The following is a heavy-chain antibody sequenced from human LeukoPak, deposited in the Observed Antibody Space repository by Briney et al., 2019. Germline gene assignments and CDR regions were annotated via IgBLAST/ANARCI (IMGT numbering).Heavy chain of an antibody. CDR2: IKSKTDGGSR. J-gene: IGHJ4*02. CDR3: TLVGCSGGSCFSGHY. Sequence: GGSLRLSCAASGFTFSNAWMSWVRQAPGKGLEWVGRIKSKTDGGSRDYAAPVKGRFIISRDDSKNTLFLEMNSLKTEDTAVYYCTLVGCSGGSCFSGHYWGQGILVTVSS. CDR1: GFTFSNAW. D-gene: IGHD2-15*01. V-gene: IGHV3-15*01.